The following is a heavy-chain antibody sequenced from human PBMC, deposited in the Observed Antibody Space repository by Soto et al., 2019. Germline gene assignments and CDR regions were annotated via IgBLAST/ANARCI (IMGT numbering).Heavy chain of an antibody. CDR2: ISYDGSNK. CDR1: GFNLSSYA. V-gene: IGHV3-30-3*01. Sequence: SLRLSCDPSGFNLSSYAMHWVRQAPGKGLELVAVISYDGSNKYYADSVKGRFTISRDNSKNTLYLQMNRLRAEDTAVYYCARDGGRFLDPRHYYYGMDVWGQGTTVTVSS. D-gene: IGHD3-3*01. CDR3: ARDGGRFLDPRHYYYGMDV. J-gene: IGHJ6*02.